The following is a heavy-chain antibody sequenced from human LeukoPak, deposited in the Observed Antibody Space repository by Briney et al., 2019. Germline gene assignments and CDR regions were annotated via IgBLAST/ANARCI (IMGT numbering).Heavy chain of an antibody. Sequence: ASVKVSCKASGYTFTSYGISWVRQAPGQGLEWMGWISAYNGNTNYAQKLQGRVTMTTDTSTSTAYMELRSLRSDDTAVYYCARLRDYGDYYDAFDIWGQRTMVTVSS. J-gene: IGHJ3*02. CDR3: ARLRDYGDYYDAFDI. CDR1: GYTFTSYG. V-gene: IGHV1-18*01. D-gene: IGHD4-17*01. CDR2: ISAYNGNT.